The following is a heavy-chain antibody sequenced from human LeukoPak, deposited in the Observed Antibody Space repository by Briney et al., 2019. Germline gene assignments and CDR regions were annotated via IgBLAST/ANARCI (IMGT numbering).Heavy chain of an antibody. V-gene: IGHV5-51*01. D-gene: IGHD3-22*01. J-gene: IGHJ4*02. Sequence: GESLKISCKGSGYSFTSYWIGWVRQMPGKGLEWVGIIYPGDSDTRYSPSFQGQVTISADKSISTAYLQWSSLKASDTAMYYCASGEYYYDSSGYSHIDYWGQGTLVTVSS. CDR3: ASGEYYYDSSGYSHIDY. CDR2: IYPGDSDT. CDR1: GYSFTSYW.